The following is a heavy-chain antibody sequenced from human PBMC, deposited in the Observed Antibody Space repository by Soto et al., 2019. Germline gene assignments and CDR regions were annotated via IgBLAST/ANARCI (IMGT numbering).Heavy chain of an antibody. CDR1: GASINPFY. Sequence: PETLSVTCTVSGASINPFYWSWVRELAGKGLEWIGRIFSSGSTSFNPSLESRVAMSVDTSKNHFSLNLSSLTAADMAVYYCAREGSYSAYNFAHGIQLWSFAFWAQGALVTVS. CDR3: AREGSYSAYNFAHGIQLWSFAF. CDR2: IFSSGST. V-gene: IGHV4-4*07. J-gene: IGHJ4*02. D-gene: IGHD5-12*01.